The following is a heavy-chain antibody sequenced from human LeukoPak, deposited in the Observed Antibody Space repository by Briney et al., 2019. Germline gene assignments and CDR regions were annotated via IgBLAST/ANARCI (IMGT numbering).Heavy chain of an antibody. CDR2: IIPIFGTA. Sequence: SVKVSCKASGGTFSSYAISWVRQAPGQGLEWMGGIIPIFGTANYAQKFQGRVTITADKSTSTAYMELSSLRSEDTAVYYCAGAYCGGDCYNAFDIWGQGTMVTVSS. V-gene: IGHV1-69*06. CDR3: AGAYCGGDCYNAFDI. CDR1: GGTFSSYA. J-gene: IGHJ3*02. D-gene: IGHD2-21*02.